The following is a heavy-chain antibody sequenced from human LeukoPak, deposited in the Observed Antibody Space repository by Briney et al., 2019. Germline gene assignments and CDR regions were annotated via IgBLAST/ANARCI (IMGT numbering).Heavy chain of an antibody. D-gene: IGHD6-13*01. Sequence: ASVKVSCKASGYTFTSYDINWVRQATGQGLEWMGWMNPNSGNTGYVQKFQGRVTMTRDTSISTAYMELSRLRSDDTAVYYCARDTGASSSWYVFDYWGQGTLVTVSS. CDR2: MNPNSGNT. CDR1: GYTFTSYD. V-gene: IGHV1-8*02. CDR3: ARDTGASSSWYVFDY. J-gene: IGHJ4*02.